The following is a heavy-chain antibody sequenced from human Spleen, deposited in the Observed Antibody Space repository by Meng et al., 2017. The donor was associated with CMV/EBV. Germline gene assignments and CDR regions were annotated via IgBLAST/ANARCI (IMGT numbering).Heavy chain of an antibody. J-gene: IGHJ4*02. V-gene: IGHV1-2*02. CDR1: GYIFTAYY. CDR3: ARDNNWGPDY. CDR2: INPNSGGT. D-gene: IGHD7-27*01. Sequence: ASVKVSCKASGYIFTAYYIHWVRQAPGQGLEWMGWINPNSGGTNYAQKFQGRVTMTRDTSITTAYMELTRLTSDDTAVYYCARDNNWGPDYWGQGTLVTVSS.